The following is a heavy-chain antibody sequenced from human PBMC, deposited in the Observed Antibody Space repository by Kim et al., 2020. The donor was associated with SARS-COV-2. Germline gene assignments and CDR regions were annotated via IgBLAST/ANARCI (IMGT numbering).Heavy chain of an antibody. CDR2: IYYSGST. Sequence: SETLSLTCTVSGGSISSYYWSWIRQPPGKGLEWIGYIYYSGSTNHNPSLTSRVTLSVDTSKNQFSLKLSSVTAADTAVYYCARHGPDSSGSHFQYWGQGT. CDR3: ARHGPDSSGSHFQY. D-gene: IGHD6-19*01. V-gene: IGHV4-59*08. J-gene: IGHJ4*02. CDR1: GGSISSYY.